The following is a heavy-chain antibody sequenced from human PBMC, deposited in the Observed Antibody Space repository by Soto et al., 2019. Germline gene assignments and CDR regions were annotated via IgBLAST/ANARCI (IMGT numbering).Heavy chain of an antibody. CDR1: GGSFSGYY. Sequence: PSETLSLTCAVYGGSFSGYYWSWIRQPPGKGLEGIGEINHSGSTNYNPSLKSRVTISVDTSKNQFSLKLSSVTAADTAVYYCARGKLSDYVWGSYRYHFDYWGQGTVVTVSS. V-gene: IGHV4-34*01. D-gene: IGHD3-16*02. CDR3: ARGKLSDYVWGSYRYHFDY. J-gene: IGHJ4*02. CDR2: INHSGST.